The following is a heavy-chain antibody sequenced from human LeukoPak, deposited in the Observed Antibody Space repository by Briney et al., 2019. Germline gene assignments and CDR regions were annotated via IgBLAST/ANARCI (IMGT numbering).Heavy chain of an antibody. Sequence: GGSLRLSCAASGFTFSSYAMSWVRQAPGKGLEWVAFIRYDETTKYYADSVKGRFTISRDNSKNTLYLQMTSLRAEDTAVYSCAKTGFQWGYYYYYMDVWGKGTTVTVSS. CDR3: AKTGFQWGYYYYYMDV. CDR2: IRYDETTK. V-gene: IGHV3-30*02. CDR1: GFTFSSYA. J-gene: IGHJ6*03. D-gene: IGHD1-14*01.